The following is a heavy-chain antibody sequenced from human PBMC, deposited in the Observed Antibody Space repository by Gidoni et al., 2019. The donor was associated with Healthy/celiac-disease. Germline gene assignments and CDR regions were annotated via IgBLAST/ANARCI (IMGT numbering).Heavy chain of an antibody. CDR1: GGSISSSSYY. CDR3: ARHVGYCSSTSCYTEWFDP. V-gene: IGHV4-39*01. D-gene: IGHD2-2*02. Sequence: QLQLQESGPGLVKPSETLSLTCTVSGGSISSSSYYWGWIRQPPGKGLEWIGSIYYSGSTYYNPSLKSRVTISVDTSKNQFSLKLSSVTAADTAVYYCARHVGYCSSTSCYTEWFDPWGQGTLVTVSS. CDR2: IYYSGST. J-gene: IGHJ5*02.